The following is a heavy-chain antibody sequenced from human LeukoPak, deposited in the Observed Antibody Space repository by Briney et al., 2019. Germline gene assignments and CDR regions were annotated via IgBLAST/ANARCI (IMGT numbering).Heavy chain of an antibody. J-gene: IGHJ5*02. CDR1: GYSISSGYY. D-gene: IGHD6-13*01. V-gene: IGHV4-38-2*02. CDR2: IYHSGNT. CDR3: SVGAAAGNWFDP. Sequence: PSETLSLTCTVSGYSISSGYYWGWIRQPPGKGLEWIGSIYHSGNTYYNPSLKSRVTMSVDTSKNQFSLKLSSVTAADTAVYYCSVGAAAGNWFDPWGQGTLVTVSS.